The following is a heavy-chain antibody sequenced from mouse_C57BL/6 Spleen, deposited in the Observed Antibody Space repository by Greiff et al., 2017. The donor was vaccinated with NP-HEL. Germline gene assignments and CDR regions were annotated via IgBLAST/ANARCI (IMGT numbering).Heavy chain of an antibody. Sequence: EVQLQQSGPGLVKPSQSLSLTCSVTGYSITSGYYWNWIRQFPGNKLEWMGYISYDGSNNYNPSLKNRISITRDTSKNQFFLKLNSVTTEDTATYYCARGEHFDYWGQGTTLTVSS. J-gene: IGHJ2*01. V-gene: IGHV3-6*01. CDR1: GYSITSGYY. CDR2: ISYDGSN. CDR3: ARGEHFDY.